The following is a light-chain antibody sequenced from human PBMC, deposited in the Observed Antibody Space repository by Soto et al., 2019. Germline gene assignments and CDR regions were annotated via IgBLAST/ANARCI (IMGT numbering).Light chain of an antibody. Sequence: IHMTQSPSSLSASVGYRVTITFQASQDISNYLNWYQQKRGKAPKLLIYDASNLETGVPSRFSGSGSGTDFTFTISSLQPEDIATYYCQQYDNLPLSFGPGTKVDIK. CDR3: QQYDNLPLS. J-gene: IGKJ3*01. V-gene: IGKV1-33*01. CDR1: QDISNY. CDR2: DAS.